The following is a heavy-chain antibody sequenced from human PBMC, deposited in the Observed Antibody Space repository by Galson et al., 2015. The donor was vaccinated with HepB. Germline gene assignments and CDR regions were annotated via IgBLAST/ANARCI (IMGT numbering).Heavy chain of an antibody. D-gene: IGHD6-13*01. Sequence: SETLSLTCTVSGGSISISYWSWIRQPPGKGLEWIGYIYYSGSTNYNPSLKRRVTISVDTSKNQFSLKLSSVTAADTAVYYCARDSSSWNEKGYYYYGMDVWGQGTPVTVSS. V-gene: IGHV4-59*01. CDR2: IYYSGST. CDR3: ARDSSSWNEKGYYYYGMDV. CDR1: GGSISISY. J-gene: IGHJ6*02.